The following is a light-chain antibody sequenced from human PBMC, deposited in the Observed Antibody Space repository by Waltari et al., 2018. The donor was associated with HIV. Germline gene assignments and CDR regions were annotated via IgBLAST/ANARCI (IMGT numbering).Light chain of an antibody. J-gene: IGLJ3*02. V-gene: IGLV2-14*03. Sequence: QSALTQPASVSGSPGQSITISCPGTGSDVGGYNYVSWYQQHPGKAPKLMIYDVSNRPSGVSNRFSGSKSGNTASLTISGLQAEDEADYYCSSYTSSSTLEVFGGGTKLTVL. CDR2: DVS. CDR1: GSDVGGYNY. CDR3: SSYTSSSTLEV.